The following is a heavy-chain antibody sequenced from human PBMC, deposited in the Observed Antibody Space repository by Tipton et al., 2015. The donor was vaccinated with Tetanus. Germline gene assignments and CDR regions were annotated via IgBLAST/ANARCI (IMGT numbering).Heavy chain of an antibody. CDR2: INPTDSST. V-gene: IGHV1-46*04. CDR1: GYTFTGYY. Sequence: QLVQSGPEVKKPGASVKVSCKASGYTFTGYYMHWVRQAPGQGLEWVGLINPTDSSTDYAQKLQGRITLTRDTSTSTVYMQLSSLRSEDTAVYYCAREGTVQAAPGKHFDYWGQGTLVTVSS. CDR3: AREGTVQAAPGKHFDY. D-gene: IGHD3/OR15-3a*01. J-gene: IGHJ4*02.